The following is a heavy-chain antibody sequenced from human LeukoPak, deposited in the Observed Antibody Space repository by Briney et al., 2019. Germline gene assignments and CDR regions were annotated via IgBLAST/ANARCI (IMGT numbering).Heavy chain of an antibody. CDR1: GFTFSSYA. V-gene: IGHV3-23*01. D-gene: IGHD6-19*01. CDR3: ARDRRGYSSGTGKHYFDY. J-gene: IGHJ4*02. CDR2: ISGSGGST. Sequence: PGGSLRLSCAASGFTFSSYAMSWVRQAPGKGLEWVSAISGSGGSTYHADSVKGRFTISRDNSKNTLYLQMNSLRAEDTAVYYCARDRRGYSSGTGKHYFDYWGQGTLVTVSS.